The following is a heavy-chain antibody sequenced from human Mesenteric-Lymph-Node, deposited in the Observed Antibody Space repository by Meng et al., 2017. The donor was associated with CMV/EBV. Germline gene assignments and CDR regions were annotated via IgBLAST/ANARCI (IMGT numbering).Heavy chain of an antibody. D-gene: IGHD3-22*01. V-gene: IGHV3-30*02. CDR2: IRYDGSNK. J-gene: IGHJ4*02. CDR3: AKGYYYDSSGYSPGSYYFDY. Sequence: GGSLRLSCAASGFTFSSYGMHWVRQAPGKGLEWVAFIRYDGSNKYYADSVEGRFTISRDNSKNTLYLQMNSLRAEDTAVYYCAKGYYYDSSGYSPGSYYFDYWGQGTLVTVSS. CDR1: GFTFSSYG.